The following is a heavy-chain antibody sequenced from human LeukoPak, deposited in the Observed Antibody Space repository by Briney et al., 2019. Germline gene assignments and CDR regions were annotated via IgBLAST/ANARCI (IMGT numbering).Heavy chain of an antibody. CDR2: IYYSGST. Sequence: SETLSLTCTVSGGSISSSSYYWGWIPQPPGKGLEWIGSIYYSGSTYYNPSLKSRVTISVDTSKNQFSLKLSSVTAADTAVYYCARDPQRRGYTYGSDFWGQGILVTVSS. V-gene: IGHV4-39*07. J-gene: IGHJ4*02. CDR3: ARDPQRRGYTYGSDF. D-gene: IGHD5-18*01. CDR1: GGSISSSSYY.